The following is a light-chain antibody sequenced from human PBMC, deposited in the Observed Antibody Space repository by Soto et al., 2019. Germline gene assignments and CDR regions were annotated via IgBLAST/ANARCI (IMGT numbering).Light chain of an antibody. CDR3: QQRSNWPT. Sequence: EIMLTQTPSTLYLPPGERATLSCRASQSVSSSYLAWYQHKPGQAPRLLIYDASNRATGIPARFSGSGYGTDFTLTISSLEPEDFAVYYCQQRSNWPTFGQGTRLEIK. CDR1: QSVSSSY. CDR2: DAS. V-gene: IGKV3D-20*02. J-gene: IGKJ5*01.